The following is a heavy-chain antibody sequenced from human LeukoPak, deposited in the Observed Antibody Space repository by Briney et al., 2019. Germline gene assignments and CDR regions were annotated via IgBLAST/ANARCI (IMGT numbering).Heavy chain of an antibody. CDR2: IKQDGSEK. D-gene: IGHD6-6*01. J-gene: IGHJ5*02. Sequence: GGSLRPSCAASGFTFSSYWMSWVRRAPGKGLEWVANIKQDGSEKYYVDSVKGRFTISRDNAKNSLYLQMNSLRAEDTAVYYCARAAGYSSSYNWFDPWGQGTLVTVSS. V-gene: IGHV3-7*01. CDR1: GFTFSSYW. CDR3: ARAAGYSSSYNWFDP.